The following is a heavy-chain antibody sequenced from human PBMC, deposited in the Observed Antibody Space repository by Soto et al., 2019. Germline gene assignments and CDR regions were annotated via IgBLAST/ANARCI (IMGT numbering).Heavy chain of an antibody. CDR3: ARQWLDFYYFDY. CDR2: ISSNGGST. D-gene: IGHD6-19*01. V-gene: IGHV3-64*01. J-gene: IGHJ4*02. Sequence: EVQLVESGGGLVQPGGSLRLSCAASGFTFTSYAMHWVRQAPGKGLEYVSAISSNGGSTYYANSVKGRLTISRDNSKNTLYLQMGSLRAEEMAVYYWARQWLDFYYFDYWGQGTLVTVSS. CDR1: GFTFTSYA.